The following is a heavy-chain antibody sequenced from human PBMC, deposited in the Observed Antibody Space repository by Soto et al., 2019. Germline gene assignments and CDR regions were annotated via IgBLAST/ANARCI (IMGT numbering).Heavy chain of an antibody. CDR2: ISSTGRFI. CDR3: ARDHLSSGYYRRYFDL. J-gene: IGHJ2*01. Sequence: EVQLVESGGGLVKPGGSLRLSCAASGFTFDLYGMSWVRQTPGKGLEWVSSISSTGRFIYYAESLQGRVTISRDNDKKSLYLQMNSVRADDTAVYYCARDHLSSGYYRRYFDLWGRGTLVTVSS. V-gene: IGHV3-21*01. D-gene: IGHD3-22*01. CDR1: GFTFDLYG.